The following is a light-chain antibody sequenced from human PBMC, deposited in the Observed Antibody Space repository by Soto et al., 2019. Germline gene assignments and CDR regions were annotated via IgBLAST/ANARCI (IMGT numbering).Light chain of an antibody. CDR1: QSVSSN. Sequence: ETVVTQSPATLSVSPGERATLSCRASQSVSSNLACYQQKPGQAPRVLIYGASTRATGIPARFSGSGSGTEFTLTISSLQSEDFALYFCQQYNDYWTFGQGTRVEIK. V-gene: IGKV3-15*01. J-gene: IGKJ1*01. CDR3: QQYNDYWT. CDR2: GAS.